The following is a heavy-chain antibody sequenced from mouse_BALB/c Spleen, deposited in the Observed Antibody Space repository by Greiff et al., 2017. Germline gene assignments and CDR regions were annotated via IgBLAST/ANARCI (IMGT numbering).Heavy chain of an antibody. J-gene: IGHJ3*01. CDR1: GFTFSSYG. CDR2: ISSGGSYT. D-gene: IGHD2-10*02. CDR3: ARHEYGNSWFAY. Sequence: EVKLMESGGDLVKPGGSLKLSCAASGFTFSSYGMSWVRQTPDKRLEWVATISSGGSYTYYPDSVKGRFTISRDNAKNTLYLQMSSLKSEDTAMYYCARHEYGNSWFAYWGQGTLVTVSA. V-gene: IGHV5-6*01.